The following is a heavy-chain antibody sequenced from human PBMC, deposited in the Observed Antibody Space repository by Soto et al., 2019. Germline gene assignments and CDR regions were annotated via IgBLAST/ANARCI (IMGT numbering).Heavy chain of an antibody. J-gene: IGHJ3*02. CDR1: GFTFSDYY. D-gene: IGHD3-22*01. V-gene: IGHV3-11*01. Sequence: PGGSLRLSCAASGFTFSDYYMSWIRQAPGKGLEWVSYISSSGSTIYYADSVKGRFTISRDNAKNSLYLQMNSLRAEDTAVYYCARRSRPIYDSSGYYAFDIWGQGTMVTVSS. CDR3: ARRSRPIYDSSGYYAFDI. CDR2: ISSSGSTI.